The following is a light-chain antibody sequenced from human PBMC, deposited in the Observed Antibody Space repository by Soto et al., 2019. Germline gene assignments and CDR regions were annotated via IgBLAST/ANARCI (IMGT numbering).Light chain of an antibody. CDR2: DAS. V-gene: IGKV3D-11*02. Sequence: EIVLTQSPATLSLSPGERATLSCRASQSVSSYLAWYQQKPGQAPRLLIYDASNRATGIPARFSGTGPGTDFTLTISSLEPEDFPVYYCQQRSNWPLFGPGTKVDIK. CDR3: QQRSNWPL. CDR1: QSVSSY. J-gene: IGKJ3*01.